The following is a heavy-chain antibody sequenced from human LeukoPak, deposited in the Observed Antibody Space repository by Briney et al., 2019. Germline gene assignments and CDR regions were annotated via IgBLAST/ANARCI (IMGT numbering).Heavy chain of an antibody. J-gene: IGHJ5*02. V-gene: IGHV1-3*01. CDR1: GYTFTSYA. D-gene: IGHD3-10*01. Sequence: ASVKVSCKASGYTFTSYAMHWVRQAPGQRLAWMGWINAGNGNTKYSQKFQGRVTITRDTSASTAYMELSSLRSEDAAVYYCARDAVTMVRGKNWFDPWGQGTLVTVSS. CDR3: ARDAVTMVRGKNWFDP. CDR2: INAGNGNT.